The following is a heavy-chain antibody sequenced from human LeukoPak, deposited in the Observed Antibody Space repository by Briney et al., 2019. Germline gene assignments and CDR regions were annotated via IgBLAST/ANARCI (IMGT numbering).Heavy chain of an antibody. V-gene: IGHV4-31*03. J-gene: IGHJ3*02. Sequence: SETLSLTCTVSGGSISSGGYYWSWIRQHPGKGLEWIGYIYYSRSTYYNPSLKSRVTISVDTSKNQFSLKLSSVTAADTAVYYCARASVVDAFDIWGQGTMVTVSS. CDR3: ARASVVDAFDI. CDR2: IYYSRST. D-gene: IGHD2-2*01. CDR1: GGSISSGGYY.